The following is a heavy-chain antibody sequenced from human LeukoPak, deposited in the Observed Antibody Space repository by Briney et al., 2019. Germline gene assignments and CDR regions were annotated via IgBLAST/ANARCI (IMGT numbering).Heavy chain of an antibody. Sequence: GGSLRLSCAASGFTFSSYSMNWVRQAPGKGLEWVSVIYSGGSTYYADSVKGRFTISRDNSKNSLYLQMNSLRTEDTALYYCAKDIDSSWYAEYFQHWGQGTLVTVSS. J-gene: IGHJ1*01. D-gene: IGHD6-13*01. V-gene: IGHV3-53*05. CDR1: GFTFSSYS. CDR2: IYSGGST. CDR3: AKDIDSSWYAEYFQH.